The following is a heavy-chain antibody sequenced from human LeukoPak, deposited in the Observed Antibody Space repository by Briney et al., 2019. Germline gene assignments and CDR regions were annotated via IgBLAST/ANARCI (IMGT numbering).Heavy chain of an antibody. CDR1: GFIFSGSS. CDR3: AKDAHMVRGVIITVYFDY. D-gene: IGHD3-10*01. CDR2: IRFDATNK. J-gene: IGHJ4*02. Sequence: GGSLRLSCAASGFIFSGSSMHWVRQAPGKGLEWVCFIRFDATNKYYADSVKGRFTISRDNSKNSLYLQMNSLRAEDTALYYCAKDAHMVRGVIITVYFDYWGQGTLVTVSS. V-gene: IGHV3-30*02.